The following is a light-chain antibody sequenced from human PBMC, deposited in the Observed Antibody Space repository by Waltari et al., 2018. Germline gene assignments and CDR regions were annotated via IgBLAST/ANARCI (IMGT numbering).Light chain of an antibody. CDR3: QQYYATPRT. Sequence: DVAMIPSPDSLAVSLGERASINCKSSQSVVYSSNNRNYLGWYQHKPGQPPKLLIYWASTRESGVPDRFSGSGSGTDFTLAISSLQPEDVAVYYCQQYYATPRTFGQGTKVEIK. CDR2: WAS. J-gene: IGKJ1*01. CDR1: QSVVYSSNNRNY. V-gene: IGKV4-1*01.